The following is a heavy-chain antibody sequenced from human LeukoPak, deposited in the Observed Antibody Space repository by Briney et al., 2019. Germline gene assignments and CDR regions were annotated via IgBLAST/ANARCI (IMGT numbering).Heavy chain of an antibody. CDR1: GFTFSSYA. CDR3: AKDVRVGGGGMDV. J-gene: IGHJ6*02. D-gene: IGHD1-26*01. V-gene: IGHV3-23*01. Sequence: PGGSLRLSCAASGFTFSSYAMTWVRQAPGKGLEWVSLISASGVNTYYADSVKGRFTISRDNSKNTLSLQMNSLRAEDTAVYYCAKDVRVGGGGMDVWGQGT. CDR2: ISASGVNT.